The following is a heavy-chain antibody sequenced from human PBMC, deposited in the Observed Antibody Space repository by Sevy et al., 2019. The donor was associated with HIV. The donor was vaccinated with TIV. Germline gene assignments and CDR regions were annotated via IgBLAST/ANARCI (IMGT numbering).Heavy chain of an antibody. CDR2: VSFDGSDK. CDR1: GFILRNYV. CDR3: ARDQAGPSDDYYYYYGMDL. J-gene: IGHJ6*02. V-gene: IGHV3-30-3*01. D-gene: IGHD3-10*01. Sequence: GGSLRLSCAASGFILRNYVMHWVRQAPGKGLEWVAAVSFDGSDKFYADSVKGRFTISRENSKNRLYLQTNSLGAEETAVYYCARDQAGPSDDYYYYYGMDLWGQGTTVTVSS.